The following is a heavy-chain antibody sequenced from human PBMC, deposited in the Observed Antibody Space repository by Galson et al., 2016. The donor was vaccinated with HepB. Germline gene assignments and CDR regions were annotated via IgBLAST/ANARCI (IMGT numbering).Heavy chain of an antibody. D-gene: IGHD6-19*01. V-gene: IGHV3-23*01. Sequence: SLRLSCAASGFNFNTYAMTWVCQAPGKGLEWVSSISSSGGSAYYADSVKGRFTISSDNCKNTLYLKMNSLRAEDTAVYYCGKERPWNQWLILFDYWGQGTLVTVSS. J-gene: IGHJ4*02. CDR3: GKERPWNQWLILFDY. CDR2: ISSSGGSA. CDR1: GFNFNTYA.